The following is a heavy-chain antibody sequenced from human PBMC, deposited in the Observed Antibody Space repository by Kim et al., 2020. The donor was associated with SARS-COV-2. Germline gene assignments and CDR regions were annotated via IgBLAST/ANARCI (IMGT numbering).Heavy chain of an antibody. CDR1: GFTFSSYA. V-gene: IGHV3-23*01. D-gene: IGHD3-10*01. CDR2: ISGSGGST. J-gene: IGHJ6*02. Sequence: GGSLRLSCAASGFTFSSYAMSWVRQAPGKGLEWVSAISGSGGSTYYADSVKGRFTISRDNSKNTLYLQMNSLRAEDTAVYYCAKGLELLLLFGDASGMDVWGQGTTVTVSS. CDR3: AKGLELLLLFGDASGMDV.